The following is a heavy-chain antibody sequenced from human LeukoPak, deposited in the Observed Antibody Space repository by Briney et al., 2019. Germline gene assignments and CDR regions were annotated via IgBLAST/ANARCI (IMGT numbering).Heavy chain of an antibody. J-gene: IGHJ4*02. Sequence: GGSLRLSCAASGFTVSSNYMSWVRQAPGKGLEWVSVIYSGGSTYYADSVKGRFTISRDNCKNTLYLQMNSMRAEDTAVYYCARTVLWFRASRFDYWARETLVTVSS. D-gene: IGHD3-10*01. CDR1: GFTVSSNY. V-gene: IGHV3-66*02. CDR3: ARTVLWFRASRFDY. CDR2: IYSGGST.